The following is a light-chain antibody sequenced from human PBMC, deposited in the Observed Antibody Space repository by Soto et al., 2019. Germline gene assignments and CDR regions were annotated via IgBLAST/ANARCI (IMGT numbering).Light chain of an antibody. J-gene: IGKJ5*01. CDR1: QSVSSY. CDR3: QQYVASHPIT. CDR2: VAS. V-gene: IGKV3-20*01. Sequence: EIVLTQSPGTLSLSPGQRATLSCRASQSVSSYLAWYQQKPGQPPRLLISVASSRATGIPDRFSGSGSGTEFTLTISRVEPEDFAVYYCQQYVASHPITFGQGTRLDIK.